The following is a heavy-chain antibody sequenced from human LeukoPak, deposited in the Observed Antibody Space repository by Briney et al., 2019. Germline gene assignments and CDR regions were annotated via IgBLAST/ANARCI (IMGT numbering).Heavy chain of an antibody. D-gene: IGHD6-13*01. CDR1: GFTFSSYS. V-gene: IGHV3-21*01. Sequence: GGSLRLSCAASGFTFSSYSMNWVRQAPGKGLEWVSSISSSSSYIYYADSVKGRFTISRDNAKNSLYLQMNSLRAEDTAVYYCARAAKRQLVRRGYMDVWGKGTTVTVSS. J-gene: IGHJ6*03. CDR2: ISSSSSYI. CDR3: ARAAKRQLVRRGYMDV.